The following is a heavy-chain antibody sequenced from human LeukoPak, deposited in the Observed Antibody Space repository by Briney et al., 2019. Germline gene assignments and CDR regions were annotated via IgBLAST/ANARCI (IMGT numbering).Heavy chain of an antibody. CDR1: GFTVSSNY. CDR2: IYSGGST. Sequence: SGGSLRLSCAASGFTVSSNYMSWVRQAPGKGLEWVSVIYSGGSTYYADSVKGRFTISRDNFKNTLYLQMNSLRAEDTAVYYCARLPGYSSGWYVVYWSQGTLVTVSS. V-gene: IGHV3-66*04. J-gene: IGHJ4*02. D-gene: IGHD6-19*01. CDR3: ARLPGYSSGWYVVY.